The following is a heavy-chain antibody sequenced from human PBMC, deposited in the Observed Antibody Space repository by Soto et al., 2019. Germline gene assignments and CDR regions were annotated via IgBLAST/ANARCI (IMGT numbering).Heavy chain of an antibody. D-gene: IGHD4-17*01. CDR1: GFTFTSYW. CDR2: INPDGSRT. Sequence: EVQLVESGGDLVQPGGSLRLSCAASGFTFTSYWMHWVRHSPGKGLVWVSRINPDGSRTSYADSVKGRFTISRDNAKNTLYLQMNSLGADDTAVYYCARVAVTTYYFDYWGHGPLVTVSS. J-gene: IGHJ4*01. CDR3: ARVAVTTYYFDY. V-gene: IGHV3-74*01.